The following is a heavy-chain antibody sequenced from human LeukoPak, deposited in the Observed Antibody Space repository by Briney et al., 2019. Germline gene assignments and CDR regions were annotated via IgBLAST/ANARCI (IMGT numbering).Heavy chain of an antibody. CDR2: ISWNSGSI. Sequence: GGSLRLSCAASGFTFDDYAMHWVRQAPGKGLEWVSGISWNSGSIGYADSVKGRFTISRDYSKNTLYLQMNSLRAEDTAVYYCARSLEPAAFYYYGMDVWGQGTTVTVSS. CDR1: GFTFDDYA. V-gene: IGHV3-9*01. J-gene: IGHJ6*02. CDR3: ARSLEPAAFYYYGMDV. D-gene: IGHD2-2*01.